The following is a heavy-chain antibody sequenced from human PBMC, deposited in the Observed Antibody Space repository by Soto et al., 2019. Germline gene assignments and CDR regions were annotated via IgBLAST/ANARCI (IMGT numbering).Heavy chain of an antibody. V-gene: IGHV1-18*01. J-gene: IGHJ4*02. CDR3: AREMWTRSGPQNFFDY. D-gene: IGHD6-25*01. CDR2: ISPSSGYT. CDR1: GYSFTTYG. Sequence: GASVKVSCKASGYSFTTYGFCWVRQVPGQGLEWMGYISPSSGYTTYAPNLQDRVIMTTDSSTTTVYMELRSLRSDDTAVYYCAREMWTRSGPQNFFDYWGKGSLVTVSS.